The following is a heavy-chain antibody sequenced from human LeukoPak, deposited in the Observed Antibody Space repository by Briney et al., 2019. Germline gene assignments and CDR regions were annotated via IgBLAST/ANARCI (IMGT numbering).Heavy chain of an antibody. CDR1: GFSFSSYS. D-gene: IGHD2-2*01. CDR2: ISSSSSYI. V-gene: IGHV3-21*04. CDR3: VRPVRMPDS. Sequence: GGSLRLSCAASGFSFSSYSMKWVRQAPGKGLEWVSSISSSSSYIDYADSVKGRFTISRDNAKNSLYLQMNRLRAEDTAVYYCVRPVRMPDSWGQGTLVTVSS. J-gene: IGHJ4*02.